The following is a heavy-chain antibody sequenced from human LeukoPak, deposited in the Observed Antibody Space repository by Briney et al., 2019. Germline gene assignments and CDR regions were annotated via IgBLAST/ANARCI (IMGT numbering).Heavy chain of an antibody. CDR1: GGSISSGDYY. CDR3: ARASGSYYYGSGVNYYYYYGMDV. Sequence: PSETLFLTCTVSGGSISSGDYYWSWIRQPPGKGLEWIGYIYYSRSTYYNPSLKSRVTISVDTSKNQFSLKLSSVTAADTAVYYCARASGSYYYGSGVNYYYYYGMDVWGKGTTVTVSS. J-gene: IGHJ6*04. D-gene: IGHD3-10*01. V-gene: IGHV4-30-4*01. CDR2: IYYSRST.